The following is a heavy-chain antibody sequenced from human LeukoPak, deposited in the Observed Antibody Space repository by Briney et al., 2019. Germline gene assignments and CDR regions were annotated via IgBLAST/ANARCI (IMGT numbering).Heavy chain of an antibody. J-gene: IGHJ4*02. CDR3: ARDDNYYDSSGYSPSIDY. CDR1: GFTFSSYG. CDR2: IWYDGGNK. Sequence: GGSLRLSCGASGFTFSSYGMHWVRQAPGKGLEWVTIIWYDGGNKYHADSVKGRFTISRDNSKNTVSLQMNSLRAEDTAVYYCARDDNYYDSSGYSPSIDYWGQGTLVTVSS. D-gene: IGHD3-22*01. V-gene: IGHV3-33*01.